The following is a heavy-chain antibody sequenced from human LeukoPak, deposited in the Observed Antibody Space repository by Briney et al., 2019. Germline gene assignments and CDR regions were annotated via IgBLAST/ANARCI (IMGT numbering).Heavy chain of an antibody. CDR1: GGSFSSSSFY. D-gene: IGHD6-13*01. J-gene: IGHJ4*02. Sequence: TSSETLSLTCTVSGGSFSSSSFYWSWIRQPAGKGLEWIGRIYTSGSPNYNPSLKSRLTMSVDTSKNQFSLKMSSVTAADTAVYYCARGNSSSWPLDYWGQGTLVTVSS. CDR2: IYTSGSP. CDR3: ARGNSSSWPLDY. V-gene: IGHV4-61*02.